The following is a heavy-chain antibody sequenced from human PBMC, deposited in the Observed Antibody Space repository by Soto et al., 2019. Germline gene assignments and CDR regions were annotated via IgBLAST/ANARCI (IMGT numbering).Heavy chain of an antibody. J-gene: IGHJ4*02. D-gene: IGHD4-17*01. CDR3: ARGGDYLFDY. CDR1: GGSISSSSYY. Sequence: TSETLSLTCTVSGGSISSSSYYWGWIRQPPGKGLEWIGSIYYSGSTYYNPSLKSRVTISVDTSKNQFSLKLSSVTAADTAVYYCARGGDYLFDYWGQGTLVTVSS. V-gene: IGHV4-39*01. CDR2: IYYSGST.